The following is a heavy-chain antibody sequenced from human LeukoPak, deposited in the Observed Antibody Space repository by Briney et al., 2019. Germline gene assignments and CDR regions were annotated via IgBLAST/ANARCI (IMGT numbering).Heavy chain of an antibody. Sequence: GGSLRLSCAASGFTFSDYYMSWIRQAPGKGLEWVSYISSSGSTIYYADSVKGRFTISRDNAKNSLYLQMNSLRAEDTAVYYCARDIVVVPAAMDAFDIWGQGTMVTVSS. J-gene: IGHJ3*02. CDR3: ARDIVVVPAAMDAFDI. V-gene: IGHV3-11*04. D-gene: IGHD2-2*01. CDR2: ISSSGSTI. CDR1: GFTFSDYY.